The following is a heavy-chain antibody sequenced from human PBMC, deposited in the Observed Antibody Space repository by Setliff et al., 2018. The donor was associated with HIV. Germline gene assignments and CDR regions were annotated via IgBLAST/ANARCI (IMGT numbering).Heavy chain of an antibody. D-gene: IGHD4-17*01. CDR3: ARRLPIAWADYGPAGYFDP. J-gene: IGHJ5*02. CDR2: IYYSGNT. Sequence: SETLSLTCTVSGGSISSSSYHWAWIRQPPGKGLEWIGTIYYSGNTYYNPSLKSRLTISLDTSTNKFSLKLSSVTAADTAVYYCARRLPIAWADYGPAGYFDPWGQGTLVTVSS. CDR1: GGSISSSSYH. V-gene: IGHV4-39*01.